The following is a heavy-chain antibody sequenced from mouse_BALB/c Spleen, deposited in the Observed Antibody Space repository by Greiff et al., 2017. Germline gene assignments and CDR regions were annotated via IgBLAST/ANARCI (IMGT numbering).Heavy chain of an antibody. Sequence: QVQLQQSGAELARPGASVKMSCKASGYTFTSYTMHWVKQRPGQGLVWIGYINPSSGYTNYNQKFKDKATLTADKSSSTAYMQLSSLTSEDSAVYYCARDGYDGAWFAYWGQGTLVTVSA. CDR1: GYTFTSYT. CDR2: INPSSGYT. J-gene: IGHJ3*01. CDR3: ARDGYDGAWFAY. D-gene: IGHD2-2*01. V-gene: IGHV1-4*01.